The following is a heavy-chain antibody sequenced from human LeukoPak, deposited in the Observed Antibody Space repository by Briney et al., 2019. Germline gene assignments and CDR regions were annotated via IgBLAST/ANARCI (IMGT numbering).Heavy chain of an antibody. CDR1: GFTFSNYA. Sequence: GGSLRLSCAASGFTFSNYAIHWVRQAPGKGLESVSAIKSNGDTTYYANSVKGRFTNSRDNSKNTVYLQMGSLRAEDMAVYYCARVRIAAAAPYFDYWGQGTLVTVSS. J-gene: IGHJ4*02. CDR3: ARVRIAAAAPYFDY. V-gene: IGHV3-64*01. D-gene: IGHD6-13*01. CDR2: IKSNGDTT.